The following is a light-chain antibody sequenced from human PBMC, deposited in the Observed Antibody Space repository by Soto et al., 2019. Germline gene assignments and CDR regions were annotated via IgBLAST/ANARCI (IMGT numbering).Light chain of an antibody. CDR1: KLDDKY. Sequence: SYELTQTPSVSVSPGQTATITCSGDKLDDKYTCWYQQKPGQSPVLVIYQDTKRPSGIPERFSGSNSGNTATLTISGTLPVDEADYYCQAWDSSFVIFGGGTKVTVL. CDR2: QDT. J-gene: IGLJ2*01. V-gene: IGLV3-1*01. CDR3: QAWDSSFVI.